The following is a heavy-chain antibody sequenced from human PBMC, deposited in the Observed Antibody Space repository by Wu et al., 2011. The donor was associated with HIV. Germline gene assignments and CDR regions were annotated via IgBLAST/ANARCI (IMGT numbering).Heavy chain of an antibody. V-gene: IGHV1-69*15. CDR2: IIPMFGTP. J-gene: IGHJ4*02. CDR3: ATVAGTNDFDY. D-gene: IGHD6-13*01. Sequence: QVQLVQSGAEVKKPGSSAKVSCKASGGTFSSHAINWVRQAPGQGLEWMGRIIPMFGTPNYARKFQGRVTITADESTSTAYMELSSLRSEDTAVYYCATVAGTNDFDYWGQGTLVTVSS. CDR1: GGTFSSHA.